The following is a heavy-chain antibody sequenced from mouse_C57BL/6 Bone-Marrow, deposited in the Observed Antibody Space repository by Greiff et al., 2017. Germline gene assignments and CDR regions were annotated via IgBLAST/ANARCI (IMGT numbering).Heavy chain of an antibody. V-gene: IGHV1-64*01. CDR3: ARSGSIEY. CDR1: GYTFTSYC. Sequence: QVQLQQPGAELVKPGASVKLSCKASGYTFTSYCMHWVKQRPGQGLEWIGFIHPNTGGTNYNEKFKSKATLTVDKSSSPAYMQLRGLPSEDSAVYYSARSGSIEYWGQGTTLTVSS. J-gene: IGHJ2*01. CDR2: IHPNTGGT. D-gene: IGHD2-10*02.